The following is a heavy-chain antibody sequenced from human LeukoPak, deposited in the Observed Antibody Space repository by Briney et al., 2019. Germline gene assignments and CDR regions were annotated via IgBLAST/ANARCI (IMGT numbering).Heavy chain of an antibody. CDR1: GYSISSGYY. V-gene: IGHV4-61*01. CDR3: ARAHRDYGDYFWFDP. D-gene: IGHD4-17*01. CDR2: IYYSGST. J-gene: IGHJ5*02. Sequence: SETLSLTCTVSGYSISSGYYWGWIRQPPGKGLEWIGYIYYSGSTNYNPSLKSRVTISVDTSKNQFSLKLSSVTAADTAVYYCARAHRDYGDYFWFDPWGQGTLVTVSS.